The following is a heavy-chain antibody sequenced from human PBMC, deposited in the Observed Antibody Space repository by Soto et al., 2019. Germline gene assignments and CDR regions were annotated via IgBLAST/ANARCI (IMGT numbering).Heavy chain of an antibody. CDR2: IIPIFGTA. D-gene: IGHD1-26*01. V-gene: IGHV1-69*06. CDR3: ARDKDRSYLDYYGMDV. Sequence: QVQLVQSGAEVKKPGSSVKVSCKASGGTFSSYAISWVRQAPGQGLEWMGGIIPIFGTANYAQKFQGRVTITADKSTSTAYMELSSLRSEVTAVYYCARDKDRSYLDYYGMDVWGQGTTVTVSS. CDR1: GGTFSSYA. J-gene: IGHJ6*02.